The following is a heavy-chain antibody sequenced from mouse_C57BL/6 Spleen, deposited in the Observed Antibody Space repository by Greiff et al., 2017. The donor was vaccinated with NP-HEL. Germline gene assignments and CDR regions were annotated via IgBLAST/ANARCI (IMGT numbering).Heavy chain of an antibody. Sequence: EVHLVESGGGLVKPGGSLKLSCAASGFTFSSYAMSWVRQTPEKRLEWVATISDGGSYTYYPDNVKGRFTISRDNAKNNLYLQMSHLKSEDTAMYYCARDEALGRACFAYWGQGTLVTVSA. CDR1: GFTFSSYA. CDR2: ISDGGSYT. J-gene: IGHJ3*01. V-gene: IGHV5-4*01. D-gene: IGHD4-1*01. CDR3: ARDEALGRACFAY.